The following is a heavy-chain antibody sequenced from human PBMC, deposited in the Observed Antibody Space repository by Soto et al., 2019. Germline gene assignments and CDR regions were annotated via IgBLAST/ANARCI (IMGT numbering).Heavy chain of an antibody. CDR3: ARDPLLWFGDPGYMDV. CDR1: GGSISSYY. D-gene: IGHD3-10*01. V-gene: IGHV4-59*01. J-gene: IGHJ6*03. Sequence: SETLSLTCTVSGGSISSYYWSWIRQPPGKGLEWIGYIYYSGSTNYNPSLKSRVTISVDTSKNQFSLKLSSVTAADTAVYYCARDPLLWFGDPGYMDVWGKGTTVTVSS. CDR2: IYYSGST.